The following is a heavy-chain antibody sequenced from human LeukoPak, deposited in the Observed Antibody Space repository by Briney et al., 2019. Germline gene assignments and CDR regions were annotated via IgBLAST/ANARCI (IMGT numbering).Heavy chain of an antibody. Sequence: PSETLSLTCTVSGGSISSSSYYWGWIRQPPGKGLEWIGSIYYSGSTYYNPSLKSRVTISVDTSKNQFSLKLSSVTAADTAVYYCARDIAEGYGSGMSPGYFDYWGQGTLVTVSS. CDR2: IYYSGST. V-gene: IGHV4-39*07. D-gene: IGHD3-10*01. J-gene: IGHJ4*02. CDR3: ARDIAEGYGSGMSPGYFDY. CDR1: GGSISSSSYY.